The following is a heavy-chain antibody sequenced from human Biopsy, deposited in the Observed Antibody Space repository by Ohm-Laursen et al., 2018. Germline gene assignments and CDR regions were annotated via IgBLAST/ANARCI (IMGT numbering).Heavy chain of an antibody. CDR1: GGFTSSYY. CDR3: ARHAPSYSGSYWRYFDL. D-gene: IGHD1-26*01. CDR2: IYYTGST. J-gene: IGHJ2*01. Sequence: TLSLTCTVSGGFTSSYYWSWIRQPPGKGLEWIGYIYYTGSTNYNPPLKSRVTISVDTSMNHLSLRLTSVTAADTAVYYCARHAPSYSGSYWRYFDLWGRGTLVTVSS. V-gene: IGHV4-59*08.